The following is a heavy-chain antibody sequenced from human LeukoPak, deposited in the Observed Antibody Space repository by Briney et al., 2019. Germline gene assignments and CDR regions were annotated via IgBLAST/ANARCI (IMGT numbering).Heavy chain of an antibody. V-gene: IGHV3-74*01. J-gene: IGHJ4*02. D-gene: IGHD6-19*01. CDR2: ISSDGSII. Sequence: GGSLRLSCAASGFSFSSYWMHWVRQAPGKGLVWVSRISSDGSIINYADSVKGRFTISRDNAKNTLYLQMNSLRVEDTAVYYCARPAVAGLRAGGYDYWGQGALVTVSS. CDR3: ARPAVAGLRAGGYDY. CDR1: GFSFSSYW.